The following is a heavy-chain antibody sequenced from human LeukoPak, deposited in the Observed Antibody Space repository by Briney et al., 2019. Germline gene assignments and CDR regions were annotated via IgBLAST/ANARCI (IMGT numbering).Heavy chain of an antibody. CDR2: IRYDGSNK. J-gene: IGHJ6*03. D-gene: IGHD4-17*01. CDR3: ARVGRTVTTNYYYYYMDV. CDR1: GFTFSNYG. V-gene: IGHV3-30*02. Sequence: GGSLRLSCAASGFTFSNYGMHWVRQAPGKGLEWVTFIRYDGSNKYYADSVKGRFTISGDNAKNSLYLQMNSLRAEDTAVYYCARVGRTVTTNYYYYYMDVWGKGTTVTISS.